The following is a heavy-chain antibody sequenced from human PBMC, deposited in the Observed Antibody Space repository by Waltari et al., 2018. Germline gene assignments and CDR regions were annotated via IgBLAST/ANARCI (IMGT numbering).Heavy chain of an antibody. CDR1: GYTFTGYY. J-gene: IGHJ6*02. D-gene: IGHD3-10*01. Sequence: SGAEVKKPGASVKVSCKASGYTFTGYYMHWVRQAPGQGLEWMGRINPNSGGTNYAQKFQGRVTMTRDTSISTAYMELSRLRSDDTAVYYCARDLPYYYGSGSYPNYYYYYGMDVWGQGTTVTVSS. CDR3: ARDLPYYYGSGSYPNYYYYYGMDV. CDR2: INPNSGGT. V-gene: IGHV1-2*06.